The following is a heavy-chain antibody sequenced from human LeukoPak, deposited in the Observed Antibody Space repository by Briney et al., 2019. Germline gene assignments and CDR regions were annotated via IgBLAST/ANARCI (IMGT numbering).Heavy chain of an antibody. CDR1: GFSFSTYA. D-gene: IGHD1-26*01. J-gene: IGHJ4*02. Sequence: GSLRLSCAASGFSFSTYAMSWVRQAPGKGLEWVAVISYDGSNKYYADSVKGRFTISRDNSKNTLYLQMNSLRAEDTAVYYCAKVPHPIVGYYFDYWGQGTLVTVSS. CDR3: AKVPHPIVGYYFDY. V-gene: IGHV3-30*18. CDR2: ISYDGSNK.